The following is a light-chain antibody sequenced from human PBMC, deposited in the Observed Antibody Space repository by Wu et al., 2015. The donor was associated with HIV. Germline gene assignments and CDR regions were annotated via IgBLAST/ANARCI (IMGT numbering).Light chain of an antibody. CDR2: SAS. CDR3: QQYDTSPLFT. J-gene: IGKJ3*01. V-gene: IGKV3-20*01. Sequence: EIVLTQSPGTLPLSPGERATLSCRASQSVSSTYLAWYQHKPGQAPRLIIYSASRRATGVPDRFSGSGSGTDFTLTISRLELEDSAVYYCQQYDTSPLFTFGPGTKVDIK. CDR1: QSVSSTY.